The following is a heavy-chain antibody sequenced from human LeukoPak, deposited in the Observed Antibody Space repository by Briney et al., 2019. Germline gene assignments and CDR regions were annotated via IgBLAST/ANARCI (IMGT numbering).Heavy chain of an antibody. Sequence: GGSLRLSCAASGFTFRTYAMSWVRQAPGKALEWVSGISDSGGNTYYAGSVRGRFTISRDNSRNTVYLQMYSLGAEDTAVYYCAGAVTGYYYGMDAWGQGTTVTVS. CDR3: AGAVTGYYYGMDA. CDR1: GFTFRTYA. V-gene: IGHV3-23*01. CDR2: ISDSGGNT. D-gene: IGHD6-19*01. J-gene: IGHJ6*02.